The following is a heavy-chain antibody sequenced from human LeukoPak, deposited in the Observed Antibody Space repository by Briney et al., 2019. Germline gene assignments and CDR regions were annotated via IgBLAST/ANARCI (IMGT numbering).Heavy chain of an antibody. J-gene: IGHJ5*02. CDR3: ARNPERKYWFDP. V-gene: IGHV3-9*01. Sequence: GRSLRLSCAASGFTFDDYAMHWVRHAPGKGLEWVSGISWNSGSIGYADSVKGRFTISRDNPKNTLYLHLDNLRADDTAMYYCARNPERKYWFDPWGQGSLVTVSS. CDR2: ISWNSGSI. CDR1: GFTFDDYA.